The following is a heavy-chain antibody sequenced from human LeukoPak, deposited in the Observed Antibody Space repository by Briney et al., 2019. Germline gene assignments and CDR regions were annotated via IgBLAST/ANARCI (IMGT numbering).Heavy chain of an antibody. Sequence: SETLSLTCTVSGGSISSSSYYWGWIRQPPGKGPEWIGSIYYSGSTYYNPSLKSRVTISVDTSKNQFSLKLSSVTAADTAVYYCTRGWQQPPDVWGKGTTVTISS. D-gene: IGHD6-13*01. CDR3: TRGWQQPPDV. J-gene: IGHJ6*04. CDR2: IYYSGST. V-gene: IGHV4-39*07. CDR1: GGSISSSSYY.